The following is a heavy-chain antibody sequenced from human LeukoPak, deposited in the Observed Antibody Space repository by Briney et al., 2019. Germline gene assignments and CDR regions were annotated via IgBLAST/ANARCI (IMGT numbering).Heavy chain of an antibody. CDR2: INSDGRST. D-gene: IGHD2-21*02. CDR3: ARSPNCGGDCS. CDR1: GFTFRSYG. V-gene: IGHV3-74*01. J-gene: IGHJ5*02. Sequence: PGGSLRLSCVVSGFTFRSYGMHWVRQAPGKGLVWVSRINSDGRSTNYADSVKGRFTISRDNAKRTLYLQMNSLRAEDTAVYHCARSPNCGGDCSWGQGTLVTVSS.